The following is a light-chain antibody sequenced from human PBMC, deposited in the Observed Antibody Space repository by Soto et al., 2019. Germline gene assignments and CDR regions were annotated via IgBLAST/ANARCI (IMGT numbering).Light chain of an antibody. V-gene: IGLV2-14*02. CDR2: GVT. J-gene: IGLJ1*01. Sequence: SVLTQPASVSGSPGQSITISCTGTSSDVGTYSLVSWYQHHPGKAPKLLIHGVTRRPSGVSSRFSASKSAYTASLTISGLQAEDEANYYCSSFTTSYFYVFGPGTKVTVL. CDR1: SSDVGTYSL. CDR3: SSFTTSYFYV.